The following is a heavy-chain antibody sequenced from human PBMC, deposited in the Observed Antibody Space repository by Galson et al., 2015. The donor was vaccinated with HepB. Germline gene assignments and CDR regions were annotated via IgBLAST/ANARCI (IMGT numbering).Heavy chain of an antibody. Sequence: SLRLSCAASGFTFSSYGMHWVRQAPGKGLEWVAVISYDGSNKYYADSVKGRFTISRDNSKNTLYLQMNSLRAEDTAVYYCAKDRGGIRYYDSSGYMGYWGQGTLVTVSS. CDR3: AKDRGGIRYYDSSGYMGY. V-gene: IGHV3-30*18. J-gene: IGHJ4*02. CDR1: GFTFSSYG. D-gene: IGHD3-22*01. CDR2: ISYDGSNK.